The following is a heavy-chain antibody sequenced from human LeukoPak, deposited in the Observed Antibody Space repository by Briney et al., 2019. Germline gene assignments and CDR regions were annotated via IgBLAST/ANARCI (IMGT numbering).Heavy chain of an antibody. CDR3: ARPWRYYDYVSRSFRSAPFDY. D-gene: IGHD3-16*02. Sequence: ASETLSRACTVSGGSISGSSFYWGWIRQPPGMGLEWIASIYYSGSPYYNPSLKSRVTISVDTSKNQFSLKMRSVTAADTAVYYCARPWRYYDYVSRSFRSAPFDYWGQGILVTVSS. V-gene: IGHV4-39*01. J-gene: IGHJ4*02. CDR2: IYYSGSP. CDR1: GGSISGSSFY.